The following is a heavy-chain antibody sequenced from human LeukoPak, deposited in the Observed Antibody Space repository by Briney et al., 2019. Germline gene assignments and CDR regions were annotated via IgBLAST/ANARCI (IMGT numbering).Heavy chain of an antibody. CDR2: ISGSGDSI. J-gene: IGHJ4*02. CDR3: AKGIRRYPEPSSWSCFDY. D-gene: IGHD6-13*01. Sequence: GGSLRLSCAASEFPFSDYAMSWVRQAPGKGLEWVSAISGSGDSIYYVDSVKGRFTISRDNSKNTLYLQMSSLRPEDTAVYYCAKGIRRYPEPSSWSCFDYWGQGTLVTVSS. CDR1: EFPFSDYA. V-gene: IGHV3-23*01.